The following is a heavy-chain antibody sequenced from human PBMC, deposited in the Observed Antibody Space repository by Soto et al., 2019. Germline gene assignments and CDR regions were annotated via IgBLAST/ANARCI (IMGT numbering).Heavy chain of an antibody. CDR1: GGSFSGYY. J-gene: IGHJ4*02. CDR2: INHSGST. D-gene: IGHD6-19*01. CDR3: ARVRKQWLYFDY. Sequence: SETLSLTCAVYGGSFSGYYWSWIRQSPGKGLEWIGEINHSGSTNYNPSLKSRVTISVDTSKNQFSLKLSSVTAADTAVYYCARVRKQWLYFDYWGQGTLVTVSS. V-gene: IGHV4-34*01.